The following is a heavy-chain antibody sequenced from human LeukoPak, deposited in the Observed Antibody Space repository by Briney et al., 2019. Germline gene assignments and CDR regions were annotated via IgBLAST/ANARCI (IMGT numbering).Heavy chain of an antibody. J-gene: IGHJ4*02. CDR2: IRSDGGET. Sequence: GGSLRLYCAASGFTFTNHWMHWVRQGPGKGLVRVSRIRSDGGETNYADSVKGRFTISRDNAKNTLYLQMNSLGAEDTAVFYCGRDDVLGSGSIDYSGQGVLATVSS. CDR3: GRDDVLGSGSIDY. V-gene: IGHV3-74*01. D-gene: IGHD3-10*01. CDR1: GFTFTNHW.